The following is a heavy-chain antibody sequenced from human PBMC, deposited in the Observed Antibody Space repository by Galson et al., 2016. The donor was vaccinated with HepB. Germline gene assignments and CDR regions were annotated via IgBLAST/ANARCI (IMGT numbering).Heavy chain of an antibody. D-gene: IGHD3-10*01. CDR2: ISWNSGTR. Sequence: SLRLSCAASGLTFDDYAMHWVRQAPGKGLEWVSGISWNSGTRDYADSVKGRFTISRDNAKNFLYLQMNSLKPEDTAFYYCAGGYYGSGTPPFFDYWGQGTLVTVSS. J-gene: IGHJ4*02. CDR1: GLTFDDYA. V-gene: IGHV3-9*01. CDR3: AGGYYGSGTPPFFDY.